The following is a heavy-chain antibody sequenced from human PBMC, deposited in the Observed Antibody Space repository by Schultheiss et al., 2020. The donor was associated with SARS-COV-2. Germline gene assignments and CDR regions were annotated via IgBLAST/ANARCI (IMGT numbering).Heavy chain of an antibody. J-gene: IGHJ5*02. V-gene: IGHV4-59*12. CDR2: IYYSGST. CDR1: GGSISSYY. Sequence: SETLSLTCTVSGGSISSYYWSWIRQPPGKGLEWIGYIYYSGSTNYNPSLKSRVTISVDTSKKQFSLKLSSVTAADTAMYYCAREGPPAANILDPWGQGTLVTVSS. CDR3: AREGPPAANILDP. D-gene: IGHD2-2*01.